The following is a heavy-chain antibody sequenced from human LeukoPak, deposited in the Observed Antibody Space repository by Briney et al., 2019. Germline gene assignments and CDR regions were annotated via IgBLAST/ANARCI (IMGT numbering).Heavy chain of an antibody. V-gene: IGHV1-8*01. Sequence: ASVKVSCKASGYTFTSYDINWVRQATGQGLEWMGWMNPNSGNTGYAQKFQGRVTMTRNTSISTAYMELSSLRSEDTAVYYCARDHLLSAVADDYWGQGTLVTVSS. CDR2: MNPNSGNT. CDR1: GYTFTSYD. D-gene: IGHD2-21*01. CDR3: ARDHLLSAVADDY. J-gene: IGHJ4*02.